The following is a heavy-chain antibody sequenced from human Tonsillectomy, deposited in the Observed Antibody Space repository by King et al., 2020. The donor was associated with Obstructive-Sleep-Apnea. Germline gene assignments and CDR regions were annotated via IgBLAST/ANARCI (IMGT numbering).Heavy chain of an antibody. J-gene: IGHJ4*02. D-gene: IGHD3-16*01. CDR2: ISGSGDNT. CDR1: GFTFSNFA. CDR3: AKSYGGAVVRNYFDY. Sequence: VQLVESGGDLIQPGGSLRLSCAASGFTFSNFAMSWVRQAPGRGLEWVSVISGSGDNTYYADFVKGRFTISRDNSKNTMYLQMNSLRAEGTAVYYCAKSYGGAVVRNYFDYWGQGTLVTVSS. V-gene: IGHV3-23*04.